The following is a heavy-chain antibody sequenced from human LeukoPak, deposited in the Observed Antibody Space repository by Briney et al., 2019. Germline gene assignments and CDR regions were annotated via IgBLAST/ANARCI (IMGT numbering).Heavy chain of an antibody. D-gene: IGHD2-21*02. CDR2: IYYSGST. CDR3: ARDRGCGGDCYRTAFDI. Sequence: SETLSLTCTVSGGSISSSSYYWGWIRQPPGKGLEWIGSIYYSGSTYYNPSLKSRVTISVDTSKNQFSLKLSSVAAADTAVYYCARDRGCGGDCYRTAFDIWGQGTMVTVSS. CDR1: GGSISSSSYY. V-gene: IGHV4-39*07. J-gene: IGHJ3*02.